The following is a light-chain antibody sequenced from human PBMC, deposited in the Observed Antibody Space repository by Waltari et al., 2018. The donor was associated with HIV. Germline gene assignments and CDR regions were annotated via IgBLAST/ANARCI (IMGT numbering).Light chain of an antibody. CDR2: DAS. CDR3: QQYGLSPYT. CDR1: QSVTNNY. Sequence: EIVLTQSPGTLSLSRGERGTLSCRTSQSVTNNYVAWYQQKPGQAPRLLIHDASTRATGIPDRFSGSGSGTDFALTISRLEPEDSAVYYCQQYGLSPYTFGQGTKLEIK. J-gene: IGKJ2*01. V-gene: IGKV3-20*01.